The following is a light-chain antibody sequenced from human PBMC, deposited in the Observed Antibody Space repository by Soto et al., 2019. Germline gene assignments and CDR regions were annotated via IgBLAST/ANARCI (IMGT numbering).Light chain of an antibody. J-gene: IGKJ5*01. CDR1: QSVGKY. V-gene: IGKV3-11*01. CDR2: DAS. CDR3: QHYVERSPIT. Sequence: EIVMTQSPATLSLSPGERATLSCRASQSVGKYLVWYQQKPGQAPRLLIYDASNRATGIPARFSGSGSGTAFTLTISSLEPEDFALYYCQHYVERSPITFGQGTRLEIK.